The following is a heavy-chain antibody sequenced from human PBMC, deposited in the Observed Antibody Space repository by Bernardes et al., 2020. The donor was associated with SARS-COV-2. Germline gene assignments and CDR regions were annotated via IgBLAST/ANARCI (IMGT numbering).Heavy chain of an antibody. V-gene: IGHV3-13*05. D-gene: IGHD3-10*01. Sequence: GGSLRLSCAASGFTFSSHDVHWVRQVTGKGLEWVSAIGTAGDPYYSDSVKGRFTISRENAKNSLYLQMKSLRAGDTAVYYCARALNFGQVGVSGGFYNYGLDVWGQGTTVTVSS. J-gene: IGHJ6*02. CDR3: ARALNFGQVGVSGGFYNYGLDV. CDR2: IGTAGDP. CDR1: GFTFSSHD.